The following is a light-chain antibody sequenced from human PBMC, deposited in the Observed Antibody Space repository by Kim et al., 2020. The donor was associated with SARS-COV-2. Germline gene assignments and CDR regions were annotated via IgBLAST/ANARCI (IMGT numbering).Light chain of an antibody. Sequence: ATINCKYSQSVVHRSNSKNYLAWYQQKPGQPPKLLVYWASTRESGVPDRFSGSGSGTDFTLTISSLQTEDVAVYYCQQYYTTPPTFGGGTKVDIK. CDR2: WAS. J-gene: IGKJ4*01. CDR3: QQYYTTPPT. CDR1: QSVVHRSNSKNY. V-gene: IGKV4-1*01.